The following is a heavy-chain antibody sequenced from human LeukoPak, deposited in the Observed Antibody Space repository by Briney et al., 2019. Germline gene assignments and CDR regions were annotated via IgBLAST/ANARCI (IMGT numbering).Heavy chain of an antibody. Sequence: SETLSLTCNVSGVSIGSSSYYWGWIRQPPGKGLEWIGSIFRTGSTYYNASLQSRVSISVDTSMNHFALKLASVTAADTAVYYCARASYSYDINGWVPFDYWGQGTLVTVSS. D-gene: IGHD3-22*01. CDR3: ARASYSYDINGWVPFDY. CDR1: GVSIGSSSYY. V-gene: IGHV4-39*02. CDR2: IFRTGST. J-gene: IGHJ4*02.